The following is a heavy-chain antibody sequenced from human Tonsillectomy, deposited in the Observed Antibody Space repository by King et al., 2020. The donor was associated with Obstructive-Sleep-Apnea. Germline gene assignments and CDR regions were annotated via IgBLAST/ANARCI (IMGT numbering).Heavy chain of an antibody. CDR2: IYNSGST. Sequence: QLQESGPGLVKPSETLSLTCTVSGGSISTRNYYWGWIRQSPGKGLEWIGSIYNSGSTYYKPSLESRVTMSVDTSKNQFSLKLSSVTAADTAVYYCARDRRQWLGPFDYWGQGTLVTVSS. J-gene: IGHJ4*02. D-gene: IGHD6-19*01. CDR1: GGSISTRNYY. CDR3: ARDRRQWLGPFDY. V-gene: IGHV4-39*07.